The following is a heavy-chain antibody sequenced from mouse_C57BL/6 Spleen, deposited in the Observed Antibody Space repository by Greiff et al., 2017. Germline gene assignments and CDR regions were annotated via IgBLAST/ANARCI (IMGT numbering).Heavy chain of an antibody. V-gene: IGHV1-18*01. J-gene: IGHJ2*01. CDR2: INPNNGGT. D-gene: IGHD2-2*01. CDR3: ARSGYDVYYFDY. Sequence: VHVKQSGPELVKPGASVKIPCKASGYTFTDYNMDWVKQSHGKSLEWIGDINPNNGGTIYNQKFKGKATLTVDKSSSTAYMELRSLTSEDTAVYYCARSGYDVYYFDYWGQGTTLTVSS. CDR1: GYTFTDYN.